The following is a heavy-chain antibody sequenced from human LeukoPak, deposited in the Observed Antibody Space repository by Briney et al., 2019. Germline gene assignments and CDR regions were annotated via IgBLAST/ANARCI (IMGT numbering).Heavy chain of an antibody. Sequence: QSGGSLRLSCAASGFTFSNYWMHWVRQAPGKGLVWVSRINSDGINTSYADSVKGRFTISRDNAKNTLNLQMNSLRAEDTAVYYCVRVGGTPDYWGQGTLVTVSS. D-gene: IGHD1-26*01. CDR3: VRVGGTPDY. J-gene: IGHJ4*02. CDR2: INSDGINT. CDR1: GFTFSNYW. V-gene: IGHV3-74*01.